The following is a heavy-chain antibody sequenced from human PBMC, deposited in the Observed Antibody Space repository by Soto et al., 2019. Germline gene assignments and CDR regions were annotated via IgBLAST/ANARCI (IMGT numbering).Heavy chain of an antibody. CDR3: ARRGRGYDHYYMDV. D-gene: IGHD3-10*01. CDR2: IVSSGNT. J-gene: IGHJ6*03. V-gene: IGHV4-59*08. CDR1: DDSISNYY. Sequence: QVQLRESGPGLVKPSETLSLTCTVSDDSISNYYWSWIRQPPGKELEWIGYIVSSGNTYYNPSLKSRVAISVDTSKNHFSLKLSSVTAADTAVYYCARRGRGYDHYYMDVWGKGTTVTVSS.